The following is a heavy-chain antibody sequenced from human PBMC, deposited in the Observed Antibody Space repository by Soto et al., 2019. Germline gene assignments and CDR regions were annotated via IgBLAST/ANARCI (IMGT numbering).Heavy chain of an antibody. CDR2: IIPIFGTA. D-gene: IGHD1-7*01. J-gene: IGHJ3*02. Sequence: GASVKVSCKASGGTFSSYAISWVRQAPGQGLEWVGGIIPIFGTANYAQKFQGRVTITADESTSTAYMELSSLRSEDTAVYYCARDSRTGTTRVDFDIWGQGTMVTVSS. CDR3: ARDSRTGTTRVDFDI. V-gene: IGHV1-69*13. CDR1: GGTFSSYA.